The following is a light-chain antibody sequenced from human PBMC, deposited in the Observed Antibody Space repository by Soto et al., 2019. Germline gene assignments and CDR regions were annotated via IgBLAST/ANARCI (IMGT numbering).Light chain of an antibody. J-gene: IGKJ1*01. Sequence: DLQMTQSPSSLSASVGDRVTIACRASHSINNFLNWYQQKLGKAPKLLIYAASSLQSGVPSRFSGSGSGTDFTLTISSLQPEDFATYYCQQGYSSPRTFGQGTKVEIQ. CDR1: HSINNF. CDR2: AAS. CDR3: QQGYSSPRT. V-gene: IGKV1-39*01.